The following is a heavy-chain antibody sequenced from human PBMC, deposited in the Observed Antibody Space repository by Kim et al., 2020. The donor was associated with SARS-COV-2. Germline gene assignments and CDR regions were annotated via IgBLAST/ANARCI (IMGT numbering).Heavy chain of an antibody. J-gene: IGHJ3*02. D-gene: IGHD6-13*01. Sequence: YAVSVKSRITIHPDTYKNQFSLRLNSVTPEDTAVYYCARVSAGNRAFDIWGQGTMVTVSS. CDR3: ARVSAGNRAFDI. V-gene: IGHV6-1*01.